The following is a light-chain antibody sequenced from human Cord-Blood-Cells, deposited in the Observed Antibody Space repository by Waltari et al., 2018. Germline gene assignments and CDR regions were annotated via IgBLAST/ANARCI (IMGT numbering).Light chain of an antibody. V-gene: IGLV1-47*01. Sequence: QSVLTQPPSASGTPGQRVTISCSGSSSNIGSNYVYWYQQLPGTAPKPLINRNNQRPSGVPDRFSGSKSGTSASLAISGLRSEDEADYYCAAWDDSLSGWVFGGGTKLTVL. J-gene: IGLJ3*02. CDR2: RNN. CDR3: AAWDDSLSGWV. CDR1: SSNIGSNY.